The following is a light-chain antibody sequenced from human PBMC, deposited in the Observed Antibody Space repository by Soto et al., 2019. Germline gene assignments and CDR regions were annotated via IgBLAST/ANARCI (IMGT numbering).Light chain of an antibody. J-gene: IGKJ4*01. V-gene: IGKV1D-12*01. CDR1: QDIGSW. CDR3: QQANSFPLT. CDR2: AAS. Sequence: DIQMTQSPSSVSVSVGDRVTITCRTSQDIGSWLAWYQQKPGQAPNLLISAASTLQSGVPSRFSGSGSGTDFSLTISSLQPEDFATYYCQQANSFPLTFGGGTKVEIK.